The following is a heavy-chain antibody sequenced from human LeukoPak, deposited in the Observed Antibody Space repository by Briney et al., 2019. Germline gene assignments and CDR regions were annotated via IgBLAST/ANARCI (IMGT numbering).Heavy chain of an antibody. CDR2: INPNYGST. D-gene: IGHD3-3*01. J-gene: IGHJ6*02. CDR1: GYTFTTSY. V-gene: IGHV1-46*01. Sequence: GASVKVSCKASGYTFTTSYIFWVRQAPGQGLEWMGLINPNYGSTVYAQKFQDRVTMTRDTSTSTVYMELSSLRSDDTALYYCARVHYTPYYYGMDVWGQGTTVTVSS. CDR3: ARVHYTPYYYGMDV.